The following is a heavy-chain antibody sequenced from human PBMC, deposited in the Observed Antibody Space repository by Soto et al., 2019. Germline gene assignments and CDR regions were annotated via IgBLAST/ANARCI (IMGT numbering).Heavy chain of an antibody. CDR2: LSSGSAYI. D-gene: IGHD1-26*01. J-gene: IGHJ5*02. Sequence: EVQVVESGGGLVNPGGSLRLSCTFTFSMYSMNWVRQAPGKGLERVASLSSGSAYIKYAESVKGRFTISRDNAKNSLHLKMTRLRAEDTAIYHCARDQGGSYDSWFDPWGQGTLVTVSS. V-gene: IGHV3-21*06. CDR1: TFSMYS. CDR3: ARDQGGSYDSWFDP.